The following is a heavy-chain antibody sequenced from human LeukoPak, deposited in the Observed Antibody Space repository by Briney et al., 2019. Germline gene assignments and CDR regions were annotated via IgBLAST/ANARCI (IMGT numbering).Heavy chain of an antibody. Sequence: GGSLRLSCAASGFTFSSYSMSWVRQAPGKGLEWVSGINWNGGSTGYADSVKGRFTISRDNAKNSLYLQMNSLRAEDTALYYCASGGIYYGAAFDFWGQGSLVTVSA. CDR2: INWNGGST. CDR3: ASGGIYYGAAFDF. D-gene: IGHD1-26*01. CDR1: GFTFSSYS. V-gene: IGHV3-20*04. J-gene: IGHJ4*02.